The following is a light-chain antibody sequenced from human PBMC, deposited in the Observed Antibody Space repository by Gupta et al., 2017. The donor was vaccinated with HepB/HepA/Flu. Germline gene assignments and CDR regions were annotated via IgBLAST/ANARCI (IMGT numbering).Light chain of an antibody. CDR3: QQYDSSPLFT. CDR2: GAS. V-gene: IGKV3-20*01. Sequence: EIVLTQSPGTLSLSPGERATLSCRASQSVSSSYLAWYQQKPGQAPRLLIYGASSRATGIPDRFSGSGSGTDFTLTISRLEPEDFAVYYCQQYDSSPLFTFGHGTKVDIK. J-gene: IGKJ3*01. CDR1: QSVSSSY.